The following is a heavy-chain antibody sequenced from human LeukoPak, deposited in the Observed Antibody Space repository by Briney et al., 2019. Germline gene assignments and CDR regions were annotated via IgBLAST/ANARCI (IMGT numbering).Heavy chain of an antibody. CDR3: ANSYSPPHY. CDR1: GFTFGNSW. CDR2: INTDGSDT. V-gene: IGHV3-74*01. Sequence: GGSLRLSCAASGFTFGNSWMNWVPEAPGKRLVWVSRINTDGSDTTYADSVKGRFTISRDNAKNTLYLQMNSLRAEDSAVYYCANSYSPPHYWGQGTLVTVSS. J-gene: IGHJ4*02. D-gene: IGHD3-10*01.